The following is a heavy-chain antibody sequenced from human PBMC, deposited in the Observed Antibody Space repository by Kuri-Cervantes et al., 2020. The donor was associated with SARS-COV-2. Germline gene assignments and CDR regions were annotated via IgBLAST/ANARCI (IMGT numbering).Heavy chain of an antibody. D-gene: IGHD2-2*01. CDR2: INHSGST. CDR3: ARAPRYIVVVPAGGNWFDP. V-gene: IGHV4-34*01. Sequence: ESLKISCAVYGGYFSGYYWSWIRQPPGKGLEWIGEINHSGSTNYNPSLKSRVTISVDTSKNQFSLKLSSVTAADTAVYYCARAPRYIVVVPAGGNWFDPWGQGTLVTVSS. J-gene: IGHJ5*02. CDR1: GGYFSGYY.